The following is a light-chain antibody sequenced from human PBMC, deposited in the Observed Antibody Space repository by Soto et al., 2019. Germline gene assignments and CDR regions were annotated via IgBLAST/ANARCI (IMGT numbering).Light chain of an antibody. CDR1: SSNIESHT. CDR2: TNN. CDR3: ATWDDSRKGV. V-gene: IGLV1-44*01. J-gene: IGLJ1*01. Sequence: VLTQPPSASGTPGQRITISCSGSSSNIESHTVNWFQQVPGAAPKLLIKTNNQRPSGVPDRFSGSKSGASASLAISGLQPEDEATYYCATWDDSRKGVFGTGTKV.